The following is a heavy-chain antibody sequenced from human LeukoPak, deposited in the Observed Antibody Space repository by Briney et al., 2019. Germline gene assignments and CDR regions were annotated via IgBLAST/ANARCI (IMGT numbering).Heavy chain of an antibody. D-gene: IGHD5-12*01. V-gene: IGHV4-61*02. CDR1: GGSNSSGSYY. CDR3: ARDGLAGGYDSDY. Sequence: SQTLSLTCTVSGGSNSSGSYYWRWLRQPAGKGLEWIGRIYSSGSTNYNPSPTSRVTISVDTSKNQFSLKLSSVTAADTAVYYCARDGLAGGYDSDYWGQGTLVTVSS. CDR2: IYSSGST. J-gene: IGHJ4*02.